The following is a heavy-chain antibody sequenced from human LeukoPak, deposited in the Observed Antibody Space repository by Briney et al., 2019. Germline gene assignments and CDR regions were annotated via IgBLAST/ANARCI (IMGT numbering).Heavy chain of an antibody. CDR2: IYYSGST. V-gene: IGHV4-59*01. Sequence: SETLSLTCTVSGGSISSYYWSWIRQPPGKGLEWIGYIYYSGSTNYNPSLKSRVTISVDTSKNQFPLKLSSVTAADTAVYYCARTTYYYDSSGGGYYYYMDVWGKGTTVTVSS. D-gene: IGHD3-22*01. CDR1: GGSISSYY. J-gene: IGHJ6*03. CDR3: ARTTYYYDSSGGGYYYYMDV.